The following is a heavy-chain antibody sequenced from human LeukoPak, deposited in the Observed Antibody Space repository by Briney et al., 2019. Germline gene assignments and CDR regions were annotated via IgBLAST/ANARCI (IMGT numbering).Heavy chain of an antibody. CDR1: GGSISSSNW. CDR2: IYHSGST. D-gene: IGHD3-22*01. CDR3: ARADDSSGYYSR. V-gene: IGHV4-4*02. Sequence: SETLSLTCAVSGGSISSSNWWSWVPQPPGKGLEWIGEIYHSGSTNYNPSLKSRVTISVDKSKNQFSLKLSSVTAADTAVYYCARADDSSGYYSRWGQGTLVTVSS. J-gene: IGHJ4*02.